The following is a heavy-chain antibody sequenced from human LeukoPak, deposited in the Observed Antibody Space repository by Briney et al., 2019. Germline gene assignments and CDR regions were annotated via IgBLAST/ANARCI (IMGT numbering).Heavy chain of an antibody. D-gene: IGHD6-13*01. Sequence: ASVKVSCKASGYTFTGYFMHWVRQAPGQGLEWMGWINPNSGGTNYAQKFQGRVIMTRDTSISTAYIELSRLRSDDTAVYYCARDLDGSSGCDYWGQGTLVTVPS. CDR3: ARDLDGSSGCDY. CDR2: INPNSGGT. J-gene: IGHJ4*02. CDR1: GYTFTGYF. V-gene: IGHV1-2*02.